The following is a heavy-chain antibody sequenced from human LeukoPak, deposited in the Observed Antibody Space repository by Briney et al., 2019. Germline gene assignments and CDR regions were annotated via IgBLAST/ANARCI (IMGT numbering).Heavy chain of an antibody. Sequence: SVKVSCKASGGTFSSYAISWVRQAPGQGLEWMGGIIPIFGTANYAQKFQGRVTITADESTSTAYMELSSLRSEDTAVYYCGLVTSGNWWFDPWGQGTLVTVSS. CDR3: GLVTSGNWWFDP. J-gene: IGHJ5*02. D-gene: IGHD2-21*02. CDR2: IIPIFGTA. CDR1: GGTFSSYA. V-gene: IGHV1-69*01.